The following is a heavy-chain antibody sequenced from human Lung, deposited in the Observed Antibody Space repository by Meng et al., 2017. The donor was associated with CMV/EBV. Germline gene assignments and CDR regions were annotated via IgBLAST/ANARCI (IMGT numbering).Heavy chain of an antibody. CDR2: FVNYVDT. CDR3: ASGTPGRSYCDY. D-gene: IGHD2-15*01. J-gene: IGHJ4*02. Sequence: HAGPEGKKPGASVRVSCKASGYTFGSYGICWVRQAPGQGLEWMGWFVNYVDTYPAPKFQGRVTMTTDTHTNTAFMELRSLTSDDTAVYYCASGTPGRSYCDYWGQGTPVTVSS. V-gene: IGHV1-18*01. CDR1: GYTFGSYG.